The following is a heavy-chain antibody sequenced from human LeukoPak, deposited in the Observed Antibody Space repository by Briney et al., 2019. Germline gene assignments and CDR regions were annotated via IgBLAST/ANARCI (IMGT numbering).Heavy chain of an antibody. J-gene: IGHJ4*02. CDR1: GFTFNIYA. V-gene: IGHV3-48*02. CDR2: ITGDSAII. D-gene: IGHD4-11*01. Sequence: GGSLRLSCAAPGFTFNIYAMNWVRQAPGKGLEWVSYITGDSAIIYYADSVRGRFTISRDNAQNTLYVLMNSLRDEDTAVYYCAKEGRPPGTDNYSNWLFDDYWGQGTLVTVSS. CDR3: AKEGRPPGTDNYSNWLFDDY.